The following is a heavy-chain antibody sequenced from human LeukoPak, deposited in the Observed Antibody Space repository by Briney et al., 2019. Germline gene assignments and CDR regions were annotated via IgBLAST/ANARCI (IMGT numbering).Heavy chain of an antibody. CDR2: VSAYADNT. J-gene: IGHJ4*02. CDR3: ARDCIGCHGFDY. CDR1: GYTFTNYG. Sequence: ASVKVSCKASGYTFTNYGITWVRQAPGQGLEWMGWVSAYADNTNYVQKIQGRVTMTTDTSTRTAYMELRSLRPEDTAVYYCARDCIGCHGFDYWGQGTLVTVSS. D-gene: IGHD2-15*01. V-gene: IGHV1-18*01.